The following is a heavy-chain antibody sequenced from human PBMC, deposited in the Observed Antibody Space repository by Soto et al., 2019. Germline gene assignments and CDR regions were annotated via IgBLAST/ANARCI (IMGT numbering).Heavy chain of an antibody. CDR1: GGSFSGYY. CDR2: INHSGST. D-gene: IGHD2-15*01. J-gene: IGHJ4*02. Sequence: QVQLQQWGAGLLKPSETLSLTCAVYGGSFSGYYWSWIRQHPGKGLEWIGEINHSGSTNYNPSLKSRVTISVDTSKNQFSLKLSSVTAADTAVYYCAREGYCSGGSCYSRTLDYWGQGTLVTVSS. V-gene: IGHV4-34*01. CDR3: AREGYCSGGSCYSRTLDY.